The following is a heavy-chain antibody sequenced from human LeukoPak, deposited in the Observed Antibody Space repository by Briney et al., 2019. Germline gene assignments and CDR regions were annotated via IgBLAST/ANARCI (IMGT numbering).Heavy chain of an antibody. CDR2: IYHSGIT. J-gene: IGHJ4*02. D-gene: IGHD5-24*01. V-gene: IGHV4-30-2*01. Sequence: SWVRQPPGKGLEWIGYIYHSGITYYNPSLKSRVTISQDRSKNQFSLKVSAATAADTAVYYCVRRDGYKFDSWGPGALVTVSS. CDR3: VRRDGYKFDS.